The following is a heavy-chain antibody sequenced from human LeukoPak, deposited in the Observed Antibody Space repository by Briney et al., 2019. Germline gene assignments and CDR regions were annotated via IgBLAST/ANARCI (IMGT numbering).Heavy chain of an antibody. CDR2: INHSGST. CDR3: ARALGNYFDY. J-gene: IGHJ4*02. V-gene: IGHV4-39*07. Sequence: SETLSLTCTVSGGSISSSSYYWGWIRQPPGKGLEWIGEINHSGSTNYNPSLKSRVTISVDTSKNQFSLKLSSVTAADTAVYYCARALGNYFDYWGQGTLVTVSS. CDR1: GGSISSSSYY.